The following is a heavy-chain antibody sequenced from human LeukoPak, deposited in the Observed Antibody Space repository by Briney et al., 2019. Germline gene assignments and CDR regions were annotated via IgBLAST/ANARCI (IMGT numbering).Heavy chain of an antibody. D-gene: IGHD6-13*01. CDR3: ARRIYSSSWYGGIDY. V-gene: IGHV3-7*01. CDR2: IKQDGSEQ. J-gene: IGHJ4*02. CDR1: GFTFSTYW. Sequence: GGSLRLSCAAYGFTFSTYWMSWVRQAPGKGLEWVANIKQDGSEQYYVDSVKGRFTISRDNAKNSLYLQMNSLRVEDTAVYYCARRIYSSSWYGGIDYWGQGTLVTVSS.